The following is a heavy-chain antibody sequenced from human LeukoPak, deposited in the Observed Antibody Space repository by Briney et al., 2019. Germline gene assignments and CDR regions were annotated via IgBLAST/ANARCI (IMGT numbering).Heavy chain of an antibody. CDR3: ARLRYSHY. V-gene: IGHV3-7*03. CDR1: GFSFGSNW. D-gene: IGHD2-21*01. Sequence: GGSLRLSCVASGFSFGSNWMSWVRQAPGKGLEWVANIKQDGSEKNYVDSVKGRFTISRDNAKNSLYLQMNSLRAEDTAVYYCARLRYSHYWGQGTLVTVSS. J-gene: IGHJ4*02. CDR2: IKQDGSEK.